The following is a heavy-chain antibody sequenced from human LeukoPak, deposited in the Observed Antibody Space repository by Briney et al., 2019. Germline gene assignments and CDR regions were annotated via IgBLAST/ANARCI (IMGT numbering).Heavy chain of an antibody. J-gene: IGHJ4*02. CDR1: GYTFTGYY. CDR3: ARASYYYDSSVLMHY. CDR2: INPSGGST. Sequence: GGSVRVSCTASGYTFTGYYMHWVRQAPGQGLEWMGIINPSGGSTSYAQTVQGRVTMTRDMSTSTVYMELSSLRSEDTAVYYCARASYYYDSSVLMHYWGQGTLVTVSS. V-gene: IGHV1-46*01. D-gene: IGHD3-22*01.